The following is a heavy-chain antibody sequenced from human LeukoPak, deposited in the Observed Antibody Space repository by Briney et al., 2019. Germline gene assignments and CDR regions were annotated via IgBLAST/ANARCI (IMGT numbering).Heavy chain of an antibody. J-gene: IGHJ4*02. Sequence: GGPLRLSCAASGFTFSSYSMNWVRQAPGKGLEWVSSISSSSSYIYYADSVKGRFTISRDNAKNSLYLQMNSLRAEDTAVYYCASGGKLTNWGNYWGQGTLVTVSS. D-gene: IGHD7-27*01. V-gene: IGHV3-21*01. CDR1: GFTFSSYS. CDR2: ISSSSSYI. CDR3: ASGGKLTNWGNY.